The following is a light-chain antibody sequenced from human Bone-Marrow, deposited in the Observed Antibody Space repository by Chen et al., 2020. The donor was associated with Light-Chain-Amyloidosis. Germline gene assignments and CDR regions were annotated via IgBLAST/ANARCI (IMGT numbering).Light chain of an antibody. V-gene: IGLV4-69*01. CDR2: LNSDGSH. J-gene: IGLJ3*02. CDR1: SGHSNYA. Sequence: QLVVTHSPSASASLGASVKLTCTLRSGHSNYAVAWHQQQPEKGPRYLMKLNSDGSHNKGDGIPDRFSGSSSGAERYLTIASLQAEDEADYFCQTWGTGIQVFGGGTKLTVL. CDR3: QTWGTGIQV.